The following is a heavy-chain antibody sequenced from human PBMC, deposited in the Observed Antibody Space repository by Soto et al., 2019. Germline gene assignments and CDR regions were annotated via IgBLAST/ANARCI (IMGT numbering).Heavy chain of an antibody. CDR1: GDSISGEGWY. Sequence: QVQLQESGPGLVEPSQTLSLTCTVSGDSISGEGWYWSWIRQYSGRGLEWIGYIHHSGSTYSNPSLKIRVSISVDTSKTQFFLKLTSVTAADTAVYYCARAWTATAGWANWFALWGQGTLVTVSS. V-gene: IGHV4-31*03. CDR2: IHHSGST. J-gene: IGHJ5*02. CDR3: ARAWTATAGWANWFAL. D-gene: IGHD6-13*01.